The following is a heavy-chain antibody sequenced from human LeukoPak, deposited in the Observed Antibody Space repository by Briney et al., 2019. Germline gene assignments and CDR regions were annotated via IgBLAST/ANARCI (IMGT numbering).Heavy chain of an antibody. CDR3: AKVGHYYDSPTHYYMDV. CDR2: ISDSGGIT. D-gene: IGHD3-22*01. Sequence: PGGSLRLSCAASGFTFSSYAMSWVRQAPGKGLEWVSGISDSGGITYYADSVKGRFTISRDNSKNTLYLQMNSLRAEDTAVYYCAKVGHYYDSPTHYYMDVWGKGTTVTVSS. J-gene: IGHJ6*03. CDR1: GFTFSSYA. V-gene: IGHV3-23*01.